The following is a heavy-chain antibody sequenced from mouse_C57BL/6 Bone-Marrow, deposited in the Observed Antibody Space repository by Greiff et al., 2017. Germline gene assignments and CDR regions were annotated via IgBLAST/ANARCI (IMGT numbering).Heavy chain of an antibody. CDR3: ARIGWGNDCDY. J-gene: IGHJ2*01. V-gene: IGHV5-17*01. CDR1: GFTFSDYG. D-gene: IGHD2-1*01. CDR2: ISRGSSTI. Sequence: EVQVVESGGGLVKPGGSLKLSCAASGFTFSDYGMHWVRQAPEQGLEWVAYISRGSSTIYYADTVKGRFTISRDNAKNTLFLHMTSLRSEDTAMYYCARIGWGNDCDYWGQGTTLTVSS.